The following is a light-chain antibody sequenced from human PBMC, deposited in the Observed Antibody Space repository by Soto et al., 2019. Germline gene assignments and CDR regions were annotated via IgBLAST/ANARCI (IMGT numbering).Light chain of an antibody. CDR2: GAL. CDR1: QSISTY. J-gene: IGKJ4*01. CDR3: QQTYRTPLT. Sequence: DIQMTQSPSSLSASVGDTVTIPSRASQSISTYLTWYQQKPGKAPNPLIYGALTLHSGVPSRFSGSGSGTDYTLTISNLQLEDFASYYCQQTYRTPLTFGGGTKWIS. V-gene: IGKV1-39*01.